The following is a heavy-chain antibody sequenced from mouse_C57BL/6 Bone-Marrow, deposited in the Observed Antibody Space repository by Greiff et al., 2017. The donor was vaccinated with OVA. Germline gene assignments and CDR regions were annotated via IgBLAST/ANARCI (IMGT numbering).Heavy chain of an antibody. J-gene: IGHJ3*01. Sequence: EVMLVESGGDLVKPGGSLKLSCAASGFTFSSYGMSWVRQTPDKRLEWVATISSGGSYTYYPDSVKGRFTISRDNAKNTLYLQMSSLKSEDTAMYYCAQSESIYAWFAYWGQGTLVTVSA. CDR3: AQSESIYAWFAY. CDR2: ISSGGSYT. V-gene: IGHV5-6*01. CDR1: GFTFSSYG. D-gene: IGHD2-10*02.